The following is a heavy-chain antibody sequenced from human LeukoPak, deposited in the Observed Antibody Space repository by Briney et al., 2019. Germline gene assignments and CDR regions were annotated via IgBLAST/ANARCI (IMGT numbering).Heavy chain of an antibody. D-gene: IGHD4-23*01. CDR3: ARGRPHGNDY. CDR2: IASDGSST. J-gene: IGHJ4*02. V-gene: IGHV3-74*01. Sequence: GGSLRLSCAASGFTFSSYWMNWVRQAQGKGLVWVSRIASDGSSTTYADSAKGRFSISRDNAKNTLYLQMNSLRVEDTAVYYCARGRPHGNDYWGQGTLVTVSS. CDR1: GFTFSSYW.